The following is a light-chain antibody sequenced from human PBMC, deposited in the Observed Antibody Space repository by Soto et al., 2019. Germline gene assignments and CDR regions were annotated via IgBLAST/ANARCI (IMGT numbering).Light chain of an antibody. Sequence: QSVLTQPPSVSAAPGQKVTISCSGSSSNIGNNYVSWYQQLPGTAPKLLIYDNNKRPSGIPDRFSGSKSGTSATLDITGLQTGDEADYYCGTWDSSLGAKVFGRGTKLTVL. V-gene: IGLV1-51*01. CDR2: DNN. CDR3: GTWDSSLGAKV. CDR1: SSNIGNNY. J-gene: IGLJ2*01.